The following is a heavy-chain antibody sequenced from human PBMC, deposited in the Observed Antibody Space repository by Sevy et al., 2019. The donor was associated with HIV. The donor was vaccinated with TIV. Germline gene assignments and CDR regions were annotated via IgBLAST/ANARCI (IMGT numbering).Heavy chain of an antibody. J-gene: IGHJ4*02. CDR1: GFTFNYYG. V-gene: IGHV3-64D*06. CDR3: LRDLLRPVVVPAASFDY. CDR2: ISSNGDST. D-gene: IGHD2-2*01. Sequence: GGSLRLSCSASGFTFNYYGMYGVRQAPRNGLQYVSGISSNGDSTDYGDSVKGRFTISRDNSKNTLYLQMSSLRAEDTAVYYCLRDLLRPVVVPAASFDYWGQGTLVTVSS.